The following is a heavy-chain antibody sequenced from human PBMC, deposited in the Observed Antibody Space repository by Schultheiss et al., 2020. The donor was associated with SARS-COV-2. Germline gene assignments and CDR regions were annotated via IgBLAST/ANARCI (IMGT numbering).Heavy chain of an antibody. V-gene: IGHV2-70*11. CDR3: ARINSHDFWSGYWYYFDY. J-gene: IGHJ4*02. D-gene: IGHD3-3*01. CDR2: IDWDDDK. CDR1: GFSLSTSGMC. Sequence: SGPTLVKPTQTLTLTCTFSGFSLSTSGMCVSWIRQPPGKALEWLARIDWDDDKYYSTSLKTRLTISKDTSKNQVVLTMTNMDPVDTATYYCARINSHDFWSGYWYYFDYWGQGTLVTVSS.